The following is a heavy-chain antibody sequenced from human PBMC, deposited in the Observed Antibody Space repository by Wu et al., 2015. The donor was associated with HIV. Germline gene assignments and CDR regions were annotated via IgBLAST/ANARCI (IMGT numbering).Heavy chain of an antibody. D-gene: IGHD6-19*01. CDR1: GYTFTNFG. J-gene: IGHJ3*01. CDR3: ARDSPAVAARVAFDV. V-gene: IGHV1-18*01. Sequence: QIQLMQSGAEVKKPGASVKVSCKASGYTFTNFGISWVRQAPGQGLEWMGWIGTYNANTNFAQKLQGRITMTTDTSTTTAYMELRSLTSDDTATYYCARDSPAVAARVAFDVWGQGTVVTVSS. CDR2: IGTYNANT.